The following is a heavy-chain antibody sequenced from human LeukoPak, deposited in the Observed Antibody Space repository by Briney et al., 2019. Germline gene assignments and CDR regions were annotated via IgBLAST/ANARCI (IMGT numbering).Heavy chain of an antibody. CDR2: INPSGGST. D-gene: IGHD3-10*01. V-gene: IGHV1-46*01. CDR1: GYTFTSYY. Sequence: APVKVSCKASGYTFTSYYIHWVRQAPGQGLEWMGIINPSGGSTSYAQKFQGRVTMTRDTSTSTVYMELSSLRSEDTAVYYCARDSAMVRGRPYYFDYWGQGTLVTVSS. CDR3: ARDSAMVRGRPYYFDY. J-gene: IGHJ4*02.